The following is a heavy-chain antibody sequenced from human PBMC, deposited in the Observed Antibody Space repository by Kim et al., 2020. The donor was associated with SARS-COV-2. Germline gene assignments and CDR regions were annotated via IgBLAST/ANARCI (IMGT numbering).Heavy chain of an antibody. CDR1: GGTFSSYA. J-gene: IGHJ4*02. CDR3: ARDGNTYYYGSGSYPFDY. V-gene: IGHV1-69*06. Sequence: SVKVSCKASGGTFSSYAISWVRQAPGQGLEWMGGIIPIFGTANYAQKFQGRVTITADKSTSTAYMELSSLRSEDTAVYYCARDGNTYYYGSGSYPFDYWGQGTLVTVSS. CDR2: IIPIFGTA. D-gene: IGHD3-10*01.